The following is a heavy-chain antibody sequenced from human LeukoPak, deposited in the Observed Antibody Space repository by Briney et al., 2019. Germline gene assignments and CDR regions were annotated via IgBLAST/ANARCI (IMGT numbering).Heavy chain of an antibody. CDR3: ARLWDFDRLFDY. D-gene: IGHD3-9*01. Sequence: KVSCKASGYSFTSYWIGWVRQMPGKGLEWVGIIYPGDSDTRYSPSFQGQVTISADKSISTAYLQWSSLKASDTAMYYCARLWDFDRLFDYWGQGTLVTVSS. V-gene: IGHV5-51*01. CDR1: GYSFTSYW. CDR2: IYPGDSDT. J-gene: IGHJ4*02.